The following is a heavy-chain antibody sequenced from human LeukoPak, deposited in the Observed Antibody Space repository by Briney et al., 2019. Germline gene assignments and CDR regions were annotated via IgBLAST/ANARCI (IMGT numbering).Heavy chain of an antibody. CDR2: IGGGGDTT. D-gene: IGHD3-10*01. CDR3: VLNAYSSGMTT. Sequence: GGSLRLSCAASGFDFSYYAMSWVRQAPGKGLEWVSAIGGGGDTTYYADSVKGRFTISRDNSRNMLFLQMNSLRVEDTAIYYCVLNAYSSGMTTWGQGILVTVSS. CDR1: GFDFSYYA. J-gene: IGHJ4*02. V-gene: IGHV3-23*01.